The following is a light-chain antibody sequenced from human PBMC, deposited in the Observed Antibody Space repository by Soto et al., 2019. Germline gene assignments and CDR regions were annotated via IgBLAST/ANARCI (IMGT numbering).Light chain of an antibody. Sequence: SYELTQPPSVSVAPGQTARITCGGSNIGSKSVHWYQQKPGQAPVLVVYDGSDRPSGIPERFSGSKSGNTATLTISRVEEGDEADYSCNSYVAGINVFVTGTKVTVL. CDR1: NIGSKS. CDR3: NSYVAGINV. V-gene: IGLV3-21*02. CDR2: DGS. J-gene: IGLJ1*01.